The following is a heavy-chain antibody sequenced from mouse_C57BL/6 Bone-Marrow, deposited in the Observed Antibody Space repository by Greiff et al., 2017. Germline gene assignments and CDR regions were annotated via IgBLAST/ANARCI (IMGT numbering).Heavy chain of an antibody. CDR3: VRPQTAQAEGFAY. D-gene: IGHD3-2*02. CDR2: IRRKSSNYAT. V-gene: IGHV10-3*01. Sequence: EVKLVESGGGLVQPKGSLKLSCAASGFTFNTYAMHWVRQAPGKGLEWVARIRRKSSNYATYYADSVKDRFTISRDDSQSMLYLQMNNLKTEDTAMYYCVRPQTAQAEGFAYWGQGTLVTVSA. J-gene: IGHJ3*01. CDR1: GFTFNTYA.